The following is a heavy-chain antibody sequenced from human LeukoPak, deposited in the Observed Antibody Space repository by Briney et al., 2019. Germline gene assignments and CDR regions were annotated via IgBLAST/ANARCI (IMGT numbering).Heavy chain of an antibody. CDR1: GFTFTNAW. Sequence: GGSLRLSCAASGFTFTNAWMSWVRQAPGKGLEWVGRIKSKTDGGTADCAAPVKGRFTISRDDSKNTLYLQMNSLKSEDTAVYYCSRRLYGNFVDWFDPWGQGTLVTVSS. V-gene: IGHV3-15*01. CDR3: SRRLYGNFVDWFDP. D-gene: IGHD4-11*01. CDR2: IKSKTDGGTA. J-gene: IGHJ5*02.